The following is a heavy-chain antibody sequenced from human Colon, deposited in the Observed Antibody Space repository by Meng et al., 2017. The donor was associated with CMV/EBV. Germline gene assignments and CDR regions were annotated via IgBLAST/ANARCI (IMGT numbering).Heavy chain of an antibody. CDR3: VRDGFRFLDAVNGFDI. Sequence: SETLFLTCNVSGGSISSSRYYWGWIRQPPGKGLEWIASIYYSGAYFNNPSLKSRVTISIDTSKNHVSLQMTSVTAADTAVYYCVRDGFRFLDAVNGFDIWGLGTMVTVS. D-gene: IGHD3-3*01. J-gene: IGHJ3*02. V-gene: IGHV4-39*07. CDR1: GGSISSSRYY. CDR2: IYYSGAY.